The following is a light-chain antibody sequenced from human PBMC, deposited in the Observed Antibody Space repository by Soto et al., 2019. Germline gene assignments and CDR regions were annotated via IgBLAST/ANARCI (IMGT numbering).Light chain of an antibody. Sequence: DIVLTQSPGTLSLSPGERATLSCRASQSVRSSFLAWYRQKPGQAPRLLIYGASTRATGIPARFSGSGSGTEFTLTISSLQSEDFAVYYCQQYNNWPPYTFGQGTKLEIK. V-gene: IGKV3-15*01. CDR2: GAS. CDR3: QQYNNWPPYT. CDR1: QSVRSSF. J-gene: IGKJ2*01.